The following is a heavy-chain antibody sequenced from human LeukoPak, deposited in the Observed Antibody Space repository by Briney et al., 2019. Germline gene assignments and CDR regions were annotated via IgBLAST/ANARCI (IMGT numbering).Heavy chain of an antibody. J-gene: IGHJ6*02. CDR3: ARVPRTGTAFYYYRIDL. D-gene: IGHD1-7*01. V-gene: IGHV3-30*04. Sequence: GGALRLSCAASGFTYSSYAMHGVRQAPGKGAEGGAVISYDGRNKYYADSVKARFTISRDDSKNTLYLHMHSLRAEDTAVYYCARVPRTGTAFYYYRIDLWGQGTTVTVSS. CDR1: GFTYSSYA. CDR2: ISYDGRNK.